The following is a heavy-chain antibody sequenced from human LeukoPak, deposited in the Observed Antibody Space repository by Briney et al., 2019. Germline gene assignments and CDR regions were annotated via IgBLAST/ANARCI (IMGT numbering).Heavy chain of an antibody. CDR1: EYTFTNYW. CDR2: IYPGDSDT. V-gene: IGHV5-51*01. Sequence: AGESLKISCKGSEYTFTNYWIGWVRQMPGKGLEWMGIIYPGDSDTRYSPSFQGQVTISADRFITTAYLQWSSLKASDTAIYYCARHRRSSIYSSFDFWGQGTLVTVSS. D-gene: IGHD6-13*01. J-gene: IGHJ4*02. CDR3: ARHRRSSIYSSFDF.